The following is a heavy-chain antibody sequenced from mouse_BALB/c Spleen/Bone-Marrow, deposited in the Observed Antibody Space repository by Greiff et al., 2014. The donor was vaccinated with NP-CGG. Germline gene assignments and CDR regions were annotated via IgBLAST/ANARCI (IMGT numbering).Heavy chain of an antibody. CDR3: ARHQRYYAMDY. CDR2: ISSGGSNT. CDR1: GFTFSSYG. J-gene: IGHJ4*01. Sequence: EVMLVEFGGDLVKPGGSLKLSCAASGFTFSSYGMSWGRQTPDKRLEWVATISSGGSNTYYPDSVKGRFTISRDNAKNTLYLQMSSLKSEDTAMYYCARHQRYYAMDYWGQGTSVTVSS. V-gene: IGHV5-6*01.